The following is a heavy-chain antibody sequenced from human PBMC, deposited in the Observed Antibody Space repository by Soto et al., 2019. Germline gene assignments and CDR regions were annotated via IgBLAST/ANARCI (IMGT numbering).Heavy chain of an antibody. D-gene: IGHD6-13*01. CDR1: GFTFRTYG. CDR2: IWYDGGHK. Sequence: QVPLVESGGGVVQPGRSLRLSCAASGFTFRTYGMHWVRQAPGKGLEWVAVIWYDGGHKYYADSVKGRFTISRDNSKNTLYLQMSSLRAEDTAVYYCARGGSSWSYYYYFGMDVWGQGTTVTVSS. J-gene: IGHJ6*02. V-gene: IGHV3-33*01. CDR3: ARGGSSWSYYYYFGMDV.